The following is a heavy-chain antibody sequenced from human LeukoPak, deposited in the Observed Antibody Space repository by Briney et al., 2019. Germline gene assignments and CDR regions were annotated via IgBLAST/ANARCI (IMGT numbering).Heavy chain of an antibody. CDR2: INHFGRS. CDR1: GDSISSGDYY. Sequence: SETLSLTCTVSGDSISSGDYYWSWIRQPPGKGLEWIGEINHFGRSNNIPSIKSRVTISVDTSKNQFSLKLSSVTAADTAVYYCARGHDVAVAAYSYWSQGTLVTVSS. CDR3: ARGHDVAVAAYSY. J-gene: IGHJ4*02. D-gene: IGHD6-19*01. V-gene: IGHV4-39*07.